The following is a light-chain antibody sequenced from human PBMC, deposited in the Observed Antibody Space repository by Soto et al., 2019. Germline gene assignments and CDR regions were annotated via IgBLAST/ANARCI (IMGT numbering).Light chain of an antibody. CDR1: QSLVGSDGVTY. CDR2: RNS. V-gene: IGKV2-24*01. CDR3: MQVKDLPHT. Sequence: IVMTQTPLSSRVILGQPASISCRSSQSLVGSDGVTYLTWLQQRPGQPPRLLIYRNSARFLGAPDRFRGSGAGTDFSLEISRLEPEDVGIYYCMQVKDLPHTFGQGTKLEIE. J-gene: IGKJ2*01.